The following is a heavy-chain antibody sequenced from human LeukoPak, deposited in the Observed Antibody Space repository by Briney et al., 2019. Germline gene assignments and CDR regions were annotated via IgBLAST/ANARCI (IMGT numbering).Heavy chain of an antibody. V-gene: IGHV3-23*01. CDR1: GFSFSSYA. Sequence: GGSLRLSRATTGFSFSSYAMGWVRQAPWKGLEWVSAMSSSDDGRYYAASVRGRCTISRDTSRSTLYLQMNSLRAEDAAVYYCAKGAYDSSGYPPSHFDYWGQGTLVTVSS. D-gene: IGHD3-22*01. CDR3: AKGAYDSSGYPPSHFDY. J-gene: IGHJ4*02. CDR2: MSSSDDGR.